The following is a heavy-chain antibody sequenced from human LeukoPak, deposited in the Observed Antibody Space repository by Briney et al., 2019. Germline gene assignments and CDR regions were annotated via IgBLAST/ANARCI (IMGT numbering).Heavy chain of an antibody. CDR1: GFTFSSYA. CDR2: ISGSGDST. Sequence: GGSLRLSCAASGFTFSSYAMSWVRQAPGKGLEWVSAISGSGDSTYYADSVKGRFTISRDNSKNTLYLQMNSLRAEDTAVYYCAKQVEPTNWFDPWGQGTLVTVSS. CDR3: AKQVEPTNWFDP. V-gene: IGHV3-23*01. J-gene: IGHJ5*02. D-gene: IGHD5-24*01.